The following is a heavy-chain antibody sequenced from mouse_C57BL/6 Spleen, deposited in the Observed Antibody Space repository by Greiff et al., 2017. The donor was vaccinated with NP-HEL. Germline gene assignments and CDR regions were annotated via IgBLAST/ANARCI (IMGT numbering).Heavy chain of an antibody. D-gene: IGHD1-1*01. J-gene: IGHJ3*01. V-gene: IGHV1-81*01. CDR3: ARVVITTVVAPPFAY. CDR1: GYTFPSYG. Sequence: QVQLQQSGAELARPGASVKLSCKASGYTFPSYGISWVKQRTGQGLEWIGEIYPRSGNTYYNEKFKGKATLTADKSSSTAYMELRSLTSEDSAVYFCARVVITTVVAPPFAYWGQGTLVTVSA. CDR2: IYPRSGNT.